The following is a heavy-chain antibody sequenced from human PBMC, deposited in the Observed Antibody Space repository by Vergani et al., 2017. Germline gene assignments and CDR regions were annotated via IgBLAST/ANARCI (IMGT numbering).Heavy chain of an antibody. Sequence: EVQLVESGGGLVQPGRSLRLSCAASGFTFDDYAMHWVRQAPGKGLEWISAISGSGGSTYYADSVKGRFTISRDNSKNTLYLQMNSLRAEDTAVYYCAKDLKDCSSTSCYPYNWFDPWGQGTLVTVSS. CDR2: ISGSGGST. V-gene: IGHV3-23*04. J-gene: IGHJ5*02. D-gene: IGHD2-2*01. CDR3: AKDLKDCSSTSCYPYNWFDP. CDR1: GFTFDDYA.